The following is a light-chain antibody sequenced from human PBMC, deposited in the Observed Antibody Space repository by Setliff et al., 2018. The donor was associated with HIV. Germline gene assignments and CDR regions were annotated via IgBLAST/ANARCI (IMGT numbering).Light chain of an antibody. V-gene: IGLV2-8*01. Sequence: QSALTQPASVSGSPGQSITTACTGTSGDVGGYNYVSWYQQHPGKAPKLMIYEVNQRPSGVPDRFSGSKSGDTASLTVSGLQAEDEADYFCSSYAGSNIYVFGTGTKVTVL. J-gene: IGLJ1*01. CDR1: SGDVGGYNY. CDR3: SSYAGSNIYV. CDR2: EVN.